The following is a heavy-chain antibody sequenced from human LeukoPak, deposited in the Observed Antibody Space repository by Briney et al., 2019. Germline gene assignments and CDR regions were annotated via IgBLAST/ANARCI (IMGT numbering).Heavy chain of an antibody. CDR1: GFTFSRSW. Sequence: GGSLRLSCAASGFTFSRSWMSWVRQAPGKGLEWVANINQDGSEKYYVDSVKGRFTISKDNAKNSLYLQMNSLRAEDTAMYYCARDENWGQGTLVTVSS. CDR2: INQDGSEK. CDR3: ARDEN. J-gene: IGHJ4*02. V-gene: IGHV3-7*01.